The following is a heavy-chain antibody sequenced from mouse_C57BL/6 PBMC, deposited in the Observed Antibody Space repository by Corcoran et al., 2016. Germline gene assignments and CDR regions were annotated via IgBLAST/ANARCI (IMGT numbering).Heavy chain of an antibody. D-gene: IGHD1-1*01. J-gene: IGHJ4*01. CDR2: INTYSGVP. Sequence: QIQLVQSGPELKKPGETVKISCKASGYTFTTYGMSWVKQAPGKGLKWMGWINTYSGVPTYADDFKGRFAFSLETSASTAYLQINNLKNEDTATYFYARSPYYYGRAGDTMDYWGQGTSVTVSS. CDR1: GYTFTTYG. V-gene: IGHV9-3*01. CDR3: ARSPYYYGRAGDTMDY.